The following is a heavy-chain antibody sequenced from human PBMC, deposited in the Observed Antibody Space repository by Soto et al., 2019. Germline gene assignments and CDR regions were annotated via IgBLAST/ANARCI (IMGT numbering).Heavy chain of an antibody. Sequence: QVQLVQSGAEVKKPGASVKVSCKASGYTFTSYAMHWVRQAPGQRLEWMGWINAGNGNTKYSQKFQGRVTITRDTSASTAYMELSSLRSEDTAVYYCAREEVVVAATWDYWGQGTLVTVSS. J-gene: IGHJ4*02. CDR2: INAGNGNT. V-gene: IGHV1-3*01. CDR1: GYTFTSYA. D-gene: IGHD2-15*01. CDR3: AREEVVVAATWDY.